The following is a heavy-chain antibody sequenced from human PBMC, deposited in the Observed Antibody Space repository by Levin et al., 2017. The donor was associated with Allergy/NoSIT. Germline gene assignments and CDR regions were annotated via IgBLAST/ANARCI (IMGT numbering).Heavy chain of an antibody. Sequence: SGGSLRLSCAASGFTFDDYAMHWVRQAPGKGLEWVSGISWNSGSIGYADSVKGRFTISRDNAKNSLYLQMNSLRTEDTALYYCARGNIGLPDAFEIWGQGPMVIVSS. CDR1: GFTFDDYA. CDR3: ARGNIGLPDAFEI. D-gene: IGHD3-10*01. V-gene: IGHV3-9*01. CDR2: ISWNSGSI. J-gene: IGHJ3*02.